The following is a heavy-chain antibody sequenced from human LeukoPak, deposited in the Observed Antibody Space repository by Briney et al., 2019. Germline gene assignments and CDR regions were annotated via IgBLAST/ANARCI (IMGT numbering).Heavy chain of an antibody. CDR3: AKDPLVRGVIIGGFDY. J-gene: IGHJ4*02. CDR1: GFTFSSYG. D-gene: IGHD3-10*01. Sequence: GGSLRLSCAASGFTFSSYGMHWVRQAPGKGLEWVAVISYDGSNKYYADSVKGRFTISRDNSKNTLYLQMNSLRAGDTAVYYCAKDPLVRGVIIGGFDYWGQGTLVTVSS. CDR2: ISYDGSNK. V-gene: IGHV3-30*18.